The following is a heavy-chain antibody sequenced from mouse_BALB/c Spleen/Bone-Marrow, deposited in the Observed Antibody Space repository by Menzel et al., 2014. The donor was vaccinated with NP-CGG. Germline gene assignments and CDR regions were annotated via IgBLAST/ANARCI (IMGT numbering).Heavy chain of an antibody. CDR3: AKNYYYGYVAY. Sequence: DVKLVESGGGLVQPGGSLKLSRAASGFDFSRYWMTWVRQAPGKGLEWIGEINPASSTINYTPSLKDKFIISRDNAKNTLYLQMSKVRSEDTALYYCAKNYYYGYVAYWGQGTLVTVSA. D-gene: IGHD1-2*01. J-gene: IGHJ3*01. CDR1: GFDFSRYW. V-gene: IGHV4-1*02. CDR2: INPASSTI.